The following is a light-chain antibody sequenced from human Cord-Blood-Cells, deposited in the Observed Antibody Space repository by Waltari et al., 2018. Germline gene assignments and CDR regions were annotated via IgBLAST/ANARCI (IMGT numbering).Light chain of an antibody. CDR2: AAS. J-gene: IGKJ5*01. V-gene: IGKV1-9*01. Sequence: IQLTQSPSSLSASVGDRVTITCRASQGISSYLAWYQQKPAKAPKLLLYAASTLQSGVPSRCSGSGSGTDFALTSSSLQPEDVATSYCQQLNSYPITFGQGIRREIK. CDR3: QQLNSYPIT. CDR1: QGISSY.